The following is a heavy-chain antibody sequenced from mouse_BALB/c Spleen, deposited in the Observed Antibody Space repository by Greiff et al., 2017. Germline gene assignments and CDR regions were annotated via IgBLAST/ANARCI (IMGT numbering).Heavy chain of an antibody. CDR1: GYAFSSYW. V-gene: IGHV1-80*01. CDR3: TYYYGGWFAY. D-gene: IGHD1-1*01. Sequence: VKLMESGAELVRPGSSVKISCKASGYAFSSYWMNWVKQRPGQGLEWIGQIYPGDGDTNYNGKFKGKATLTADKSSSTAYMQLSSLTSEDSAVYFCTYYYGGWFAYWGQGTLVTVSA. CDR2: IYPGDGDT. J-gene: IGHJ3*01.